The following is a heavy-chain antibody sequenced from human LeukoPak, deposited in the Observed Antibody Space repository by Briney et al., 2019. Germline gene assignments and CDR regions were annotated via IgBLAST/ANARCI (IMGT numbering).Heavy chain of an antibody. V-gene: IGHV1-2*02. CDR2: INHNSGGT. Sequence: ASVKLSCKASGYTFTGYYMPWVRQAPGQRLEWRGWINHNSGGTNYAQKIQGRVTITRETYISTAYMEMSRLRSDDTAVYYCARSGSYYGIFDYWGQGTLVTVSS. CDR1: GYTFTGYY. J-gene: IGHJ4*02. D-gene: IGHD1-26*01. CDR3: ARSGSYYGIFDY.